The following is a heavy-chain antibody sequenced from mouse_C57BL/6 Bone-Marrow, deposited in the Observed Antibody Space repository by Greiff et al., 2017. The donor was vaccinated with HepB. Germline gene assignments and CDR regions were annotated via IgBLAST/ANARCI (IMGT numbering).Heavy chain of an antibody. CDR3: ARQGRRQGYFDV. CDR1: GFTFSSYG. CDR2: ISSGGSYT. Sequence: EVKVVESGGDLVKPGGSLKLSCAASGFTFSSYGMSWVRQTPDKRLEWVATISSGGSYTYYPDSVKGRFTISRDNAKNTLYLQMSSLKSEDTAMYYCARQGRRQGYFDVWGTGTTVTVSS. D-gene: IGHD2-12*01. J-gene: IGHJ1*03. V-gene: IGHV5-6*01.